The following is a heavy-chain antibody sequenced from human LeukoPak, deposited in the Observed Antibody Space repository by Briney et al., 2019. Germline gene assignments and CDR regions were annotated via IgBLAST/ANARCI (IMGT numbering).Heavy chain of an antibody. CDR2: ISGGGDGS. CDR1: GFTFSSYA. J-gene: IGHJ4*02. D-gene: IGHD3-9*01. CDR3: AKLLHYDILTGYYSHFDY. V-gene: IGHV3-23*01. Sequence: GGSLRPSCAASGFTFSSYAMSWVRQAPGKGLEWVSAISGGGDGSYYADSVKGRFTISRDNSKNTLYLQMNSLRAEDTAVYYCAKLLHYDILTGYYSHFDYWGQGTLVTVSS.